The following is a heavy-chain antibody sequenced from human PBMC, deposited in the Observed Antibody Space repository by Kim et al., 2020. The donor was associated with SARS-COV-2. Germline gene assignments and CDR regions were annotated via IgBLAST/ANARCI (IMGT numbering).Heavy chain of an antibody. CDR1: GFTFSDYY. CDR3: ARDRPGLLDIVVVPAAMQGIAAAGTPDY. CDR2: ISSSGSTI. D-gene: IGHD2-2*03. J-gene: IGHJ4*02. Sequence: GGSLRLSCAASGFTFSDYYMSWIRQAPGKGLEWVSYISSSGSTIYYADSVKGRFTISRDNAKNSLYLQMNSLRAEDTAVYYCARDRPGLLDIVVVPAAMQGIAAAGTPDYWGQGTLVTVSS. V-gene: IGHV3-11*01.